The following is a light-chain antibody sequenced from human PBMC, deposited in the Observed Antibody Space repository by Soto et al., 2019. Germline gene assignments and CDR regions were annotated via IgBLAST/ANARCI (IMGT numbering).Light chain of an antibody. Sequence: QSALTQPPSASGSPGQSVTISCIGTSSDVGGYNYVSWYQQHPGKAPKLMIYEVSKRPSGVPDRFSGSKSGNTASLTVSGRQAADEADYYCSSYAASSNLGVFGGGTKLTVL. J-gene: IGLJ2*01. CDR2: EVS. V-gene: IGLV2-8*01. CDR3: SSYAASSNLGV. CDR1: SSDVGGYNY.